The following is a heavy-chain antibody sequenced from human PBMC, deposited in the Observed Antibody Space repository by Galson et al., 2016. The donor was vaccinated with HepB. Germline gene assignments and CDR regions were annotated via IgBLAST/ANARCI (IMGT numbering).Heavy chain of an antibody. CDR3: AREYSTGYYERFLAKRARRGFDY. V-gene: IGHV6-1*01. Sequence: VSSNSAAWNWIRQSPSRGLEWLGRTYYRAKWYNDYAVSVKSRITINVDTSKNQFSLQLNSATPEDTAVYYCAREYSTGYYERFLAKRARRGFDYWGQGTLGTFSS. J-gene: IGHJ4*02. D-gene: IGHD6-19*01. CDR1: VSSNSAA. CDR2: TYYRAKWYN.